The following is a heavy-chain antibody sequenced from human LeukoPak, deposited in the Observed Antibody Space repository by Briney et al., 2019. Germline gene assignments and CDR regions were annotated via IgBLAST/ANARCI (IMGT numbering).Heavy chain of an antibody. CDR2: IYYSGST. J-gene: IGHJ4*02. V-gene: IGHV4-61*01. CDR3: ARVLSGYSSGWYLDY. D-gene: IGHD6-19*01. CDR1: GGSVSSGSYY. Sequence: SETLSLTCTVSGGSVSSGSYYWSWIRQPPGKGLEWIGYIYYSGSTNYNPSLKSRVTISVDTSKNQFSLKLSSATAADTAVYYCARVLSGYSSGWYLDYWGQGTLVTVSS.